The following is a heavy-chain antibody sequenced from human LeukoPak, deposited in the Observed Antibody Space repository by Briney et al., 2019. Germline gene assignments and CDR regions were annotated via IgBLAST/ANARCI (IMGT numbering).Heavy chain of an antibody. Sequence: EASVKVSCKASGYTFTSYDINWVRQATGQGLEWMGWMNPNSGNTGYAQMFQGRVTMTRNTSISTAYMELSSLRSEDTAVYYCARGFKDKLMATIGSDFDYWGQGTLVTVSS. CDR1: GYTFTSYD. J-gene: IGHJ4*02. D-gene: IGHD5-24*01. V-gene: IGHV1-8*01. CDR2: MNPNSGNT. CDR3: ARGFKDKLMATIGSDFDY.